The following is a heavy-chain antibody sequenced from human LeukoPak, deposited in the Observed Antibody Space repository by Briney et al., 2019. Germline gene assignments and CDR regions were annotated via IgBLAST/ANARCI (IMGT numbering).Heavy chain of an antibody. CDR1: GFTFSGYN. CDR2: ISSSCSTL. D-gene: IGHD6-13*01. Sequence: GGSLRLSCAASGFTFSGYNMNWVRQAPGKGLEWVSYISSSCSTLYYADSVKGRFTISRDNAKNSLYLQMNSLRAEDTAVYYCARGRYSSSWYLDYWGQGTLVTVSS. V-gene: IGHV3-48*01. CDR3: ARGRYSSSWYLDY. J-gene: IGHJ4*02.